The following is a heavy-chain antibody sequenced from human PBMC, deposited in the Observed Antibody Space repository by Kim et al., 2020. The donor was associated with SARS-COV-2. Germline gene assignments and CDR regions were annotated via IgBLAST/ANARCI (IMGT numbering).Heavy chain of an antibody. V-gene: IGHV4-59*13. CDR2: IYYSGST. Sequence: SETLSLTCTVSGGSISSYYWSWIRQPPGKGLEWIGYIYYSGSTNYNPSLKSRVTISVDTSKNQFSLKLSSVTAADTAVYYCARGGHQLVQRRFDPWGQGTLVTVSS. CDR1: GGSISSYY. D-gene: IGHD6-13*01. CDR3: ARGGHQLVQRRFDP. J-gene: IGHJ5*02.